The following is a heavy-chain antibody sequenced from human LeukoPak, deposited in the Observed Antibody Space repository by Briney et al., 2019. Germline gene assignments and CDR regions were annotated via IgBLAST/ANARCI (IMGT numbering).Heavy chain of an antibody. CDR2: IYTSGST. Sequence: SETLSLTCTVSGGSISSYYWSWIRQPAGKGLKWIGRIYTSGSTNYNPSLKSRVTMSVDTSKNQFSLKLSSVTAADTAVYYCPLTTFGGVIGRMDVWGKGTTVTVSS. J-gene: IGHJ6*03. V-gene: IGHV4-4*07. D-gene: IGHD3-16*02. CDR1: GGSISSYY. CDR3: PLTTFGGVIGRMDV.